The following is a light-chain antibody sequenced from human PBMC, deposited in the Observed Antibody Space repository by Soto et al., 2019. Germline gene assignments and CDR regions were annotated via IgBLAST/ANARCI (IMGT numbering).Light chain of an antibody. Sequence: QSVLTQPPSVSGAPGQSVTISCTGSSSNIGAGYDVHWYQQLPGTAPKLLIYGNSNRPSGVPDRFSGSKSGTSASLAITGLQAEDEADYYCQSYDSSLSGLVFGGGTQLTVL. CDR2: GNS. J-gene: IGLJ2*01. CDR1: SSNIGAGYD. V-gene: IGLV1-40*01. CDR3: QSYDSSLSGLV.